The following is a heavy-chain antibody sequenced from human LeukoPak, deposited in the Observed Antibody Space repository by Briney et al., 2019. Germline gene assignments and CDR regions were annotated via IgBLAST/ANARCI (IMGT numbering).Heavy chain of an antibody. CDR1: GYSFTSYW. D-gene: IGHD2-2*01. V-gene: IGHV5-51*01. CDR3: ARQWGDCSSTSCYSAS. J-gene: IGHJ5*02. CDR2: IYPGDSDT. Sequence: GESLKISCKGSGYSFTSYWIGWVRQMPGKGLEWMGIIYPGDSDTRYSPSFQGQVTISADKSVSTAYLQWSSLKASDTAMYYCARQWGDCSSTSCYSASWGQGTLVTVSS.